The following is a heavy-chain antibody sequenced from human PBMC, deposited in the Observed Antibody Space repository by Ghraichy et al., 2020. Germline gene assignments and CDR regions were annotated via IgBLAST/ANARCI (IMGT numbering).Heavy chain of an antibody. CDR2: ISGSGGT. CDR3: ARRPTTEYYFDY. J-gene: IGHJ4*02. Sequence: ETLSLTCAASGFTFSNDAMTWVRQAPGKGPEYVSAISGSGGTDYAGSVRGRFTISRDNSKNTLFLQMNSLRAEDTAVYYCARRPTTEYYFDYWGQGTLVTVSS. V-gene: IGHV3-23*01. CDR1: GFTFSNDA. D-gene: IGHD1-1*01.